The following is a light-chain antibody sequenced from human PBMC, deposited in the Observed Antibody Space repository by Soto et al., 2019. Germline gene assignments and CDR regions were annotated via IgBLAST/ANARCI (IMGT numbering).Light chain of an antibody. CDR2: GAS. CDR1: QSVSNN. J-gene: IGKJ5*01. V-gene: IGKV3-15*01. CDR3: QQRNTWPPVT. Sequence: IVMTQSPVTLSLSAGERATLSCWAGQSVSNNLAWYQKKPGQAPRLLIYGASTRATGIPARFTGSGSGTDLTLTINSLEPEDFAVYYCQQRNTWPPVTFGQGTRLEIK.